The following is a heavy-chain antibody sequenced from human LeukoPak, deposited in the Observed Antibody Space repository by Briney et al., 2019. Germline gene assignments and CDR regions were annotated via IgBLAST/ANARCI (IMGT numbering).Heavy chain of an antibody. J-gene: IGHJ4*02. CDR2: IKQEGSEK. CDR1: GFTLSSYW. V-gene: IGHV3-7*01. CDR3: ARERYCSSTSCYELDY. Sequence: GGPLRLSCAASGFTLSSYWMSWVRQATGKGLEWVANIKQEGSEKYYVDSVKGRFTISRDNAKNSRYLQMNSLRAEDTAVYYCARERYCSSTSCYELDYWGQGTLVTVSS. D-gene: IGHD2-2*01.